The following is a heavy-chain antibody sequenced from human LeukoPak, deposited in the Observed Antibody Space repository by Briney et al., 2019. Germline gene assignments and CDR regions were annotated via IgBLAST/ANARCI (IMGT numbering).Heavy chain of an antibody. CDR1: GFTFRNYW. CDR3: TRDNGYYDSSPPD. CDR2: ISGDGSTT. Sequence: GGSLRLSCAVSGFTFRNYWMYWVRQAPGEALVWVSRISGDGSTTTYADTVKGRFTISRDNAKNTLYLQMNSLRAEDTAAYYCTRDNGYYDSSPPDWGQGTLVTVSS. J-gene: IGHJ4*02. V-gene: IGHV3-74*01. D-gene: IGHD3-22*01.